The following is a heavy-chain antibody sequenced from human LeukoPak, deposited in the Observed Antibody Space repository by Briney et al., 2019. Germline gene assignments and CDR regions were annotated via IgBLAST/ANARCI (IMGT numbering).Heavy chain of an antibody. J-gene: IGHJ5*02. D-gene: IGHD3-10*01. CDR2: MNPNSGNT. CDR3: ARGLYSQRILRITMVRGVIGWFDP. Sequence: GASVKVSFKASGYTFTSYDINWVRQATGQGLEWMGWMNPNSGNTGYAQKFQGRVTMTRNTSISTAYMELSSLRSEDTAVYYCARGLYSQRILRITMVRGVIGWFDPWGQGTLVTVSS. V-gene: IGHV1-8*02. CDR1: GYTFTSYD.